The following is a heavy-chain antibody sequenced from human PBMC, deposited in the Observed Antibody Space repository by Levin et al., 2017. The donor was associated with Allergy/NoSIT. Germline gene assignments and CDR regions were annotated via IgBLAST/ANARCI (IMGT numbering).Heavy chain of an antibody. CDR1: GGSFSGYY. V-gene: IGHV4-34*01. Sequence: SETLSLTCAVYGGSFSGYYWSWIRQPPGKGLEWIGEINHSGSTNYNPSLKSRVTISVDTSKNQFSLKLSSVTAADTAVDYCARVARGPHRGMQDYWGQGTLVTVSS. CDR2: INHSGST. D-gene: IGHD3-10*01. J-gene: IGHJ4*02. CDR3: ARVARGPHRGMQDY.